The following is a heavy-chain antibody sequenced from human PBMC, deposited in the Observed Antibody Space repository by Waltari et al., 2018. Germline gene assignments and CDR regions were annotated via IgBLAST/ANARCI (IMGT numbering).Heavy chain of an antibody. CDR1: GFTFGRYV. V-gene: IGHV3-23*01. CDR2: ITGGGGTT. D-gene: IGHD6-19*01. J-gene: IGHJ4*02. Sequence: EVQLLESGGGLVQSGGSLRLSCVAAGFTFGRYVMTWVRQAPGKGLEWVSTITGGGGTTYYADSVKGRFTISRDNSENTMYLQMNSLRGEDTALYYCARNWAGIKQYYFDYWGQGSLVTVSS. CDR3: ARNWAGIKQYYFDY.